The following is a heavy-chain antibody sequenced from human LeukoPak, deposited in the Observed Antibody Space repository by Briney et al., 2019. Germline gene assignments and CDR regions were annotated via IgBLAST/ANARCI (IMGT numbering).Heavy chain of an antibody. CDR2: IYYSGST. Sequence: SETLSLTCTVSGDSISGFYWSWVRQPPGKGLEWIGYIYYSGSTNYNPSLKNRVTISVDTSKRHFSLKMTSVTAEDTAVYYCARHQFTGLAHWGQGTLVTVSS. V-gene: IGHV4-59*08. CDR3: ARHQFTGLAH. D-gene: IGHD1-14*01. CDR1: GDSISGFY. J-gene: IGHJ4*02.